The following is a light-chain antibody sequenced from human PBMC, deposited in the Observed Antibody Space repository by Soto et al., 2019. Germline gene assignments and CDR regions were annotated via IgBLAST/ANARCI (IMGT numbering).Light chain of an antibody. CDR3: QQSLTIPYT. CDR1: QTISTH. Sequence: DIQMTQSPSSLSASVGDRVTITCRASQTISTHLNWYQQKPGKAPKLLIYAASTLQSGVPSRFSGRGSGTDFTLTINSLQPEDFATYYCQQSLTIPYTFGQGTKLEIK. V-gene: IGKV1-39*01. CDR2: AAS. J-gene: IGKJ2*01.